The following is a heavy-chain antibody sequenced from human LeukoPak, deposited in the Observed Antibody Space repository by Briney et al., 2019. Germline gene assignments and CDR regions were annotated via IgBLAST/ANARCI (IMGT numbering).Heavy chain of an antibody. CDR2: ISGSGGST. CDR1: GSTISTYW. D-gene: IGHD6-19*01. J-gene: IGHJ3*02. CDR3: AKGSGWFSHDAFDI. Sequence: GGSLRLSCAASGSTISTYWMSWVRQAPGKGLEWVSAISGSGGSTYYADSVKGRFTISRDNSKNTLYLQMNSLRAEDTAVYYCAKGSGWFSHDAFDIWGQGTMVTVSS. V-gene: IGHV3-23*01.